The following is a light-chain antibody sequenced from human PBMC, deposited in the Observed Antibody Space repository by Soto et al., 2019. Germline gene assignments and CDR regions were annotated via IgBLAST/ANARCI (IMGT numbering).Light chain of an antibody. J-gene: IGKJ1*01. Sequence: EIVLTQSPGTLSLSPGETATLSCRASQTCDSRYLAGYEQKRGQAPRLLIYAASSSATGVPDRFSGSGSRTDFTLTIRRLEPEDFAVYYCQQYDSTVWTFGQGTKVDIK. CDR1: QTCDSRY. CDR3: QQYDSTVWT. CDR2: AAS. V-gene: IGKV3-20*01.